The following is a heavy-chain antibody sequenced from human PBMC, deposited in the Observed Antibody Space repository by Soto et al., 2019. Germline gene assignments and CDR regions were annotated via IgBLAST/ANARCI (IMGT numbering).Heavy chain of an antibody. J-gene: IGHJ6*02. CDR1: GGSISSTDHY. Sequence: TLSLTCTVSGGSISSTDHYWGWARQPPGKGLEWLGSIYFAGSTFHNPALKSRATISVDTSRNQFSLRLTTVTASDTAVYYCARLVFHCLRGSCDDYSFYGLDVWGQGTTVTVSS. CDR3: ARLVFHCLRGSCDDYSFYGLDV. D-gene: IGHD2-15*01. V-gene: IGHV4-39*01. CDR2: IYFAGST.